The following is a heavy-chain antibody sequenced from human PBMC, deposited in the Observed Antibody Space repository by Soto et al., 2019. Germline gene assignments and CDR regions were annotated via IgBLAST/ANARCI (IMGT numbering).Heavy chain of an antibody. CDR1: GGTFSSYA. CDR3: ARATVNYYYYYGMDV. Sequence: GASVKVSCKASGGTFSSYAISWVRQAPGQGLEWMGGIIPIFGTANYAQKFQGRVTITADESTSTAYMELSSLRSEDTAVYYCARATVNYYYYYGMDVWGHGTTVTFSS. CDR2: IIPIFGTA. D-gene: IGHD4-4*01. J-gene: IGHJ6*02. V-gene: IGHV1-69*13.